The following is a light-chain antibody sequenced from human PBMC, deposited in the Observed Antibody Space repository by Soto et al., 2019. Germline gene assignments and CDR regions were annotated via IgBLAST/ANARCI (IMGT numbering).Light chain of an antibody. Sequence: DIVMTQSPDSLAVSLGERATINCKSSQSVLYSPNNKNFLTWYQQKPGQPPKLLIYWASTRESGVPDRFSGSGSGTDFTLTISSLQAEDVAVYYCQQYYSAPWTFGQGTKEEIK. J-gene: IGKJ1*01. CDR1: QSVLYSPNNKNF. CDR2: WAS. CDR3: QQYYSAPWT. V-gene: IGKV4-1*01.